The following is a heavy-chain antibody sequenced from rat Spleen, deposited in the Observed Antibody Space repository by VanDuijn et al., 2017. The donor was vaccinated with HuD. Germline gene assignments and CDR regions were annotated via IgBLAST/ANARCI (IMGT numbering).Heavy chain of an antibody. D-gene: IGHD1-4*01. J-gene: IGHJ4*01. V-gene: IGHV2-63*01. CDR2: VWYDGDT. CDR1: GFSLSNYG. CDR3: TREYLTTGVMDA. Sequence: QVQLKESGPGLVQPSQTLSLTCAVSGFSLSNYGVIWVRQPSGKGPEWMGRVWYDGDTAYNSALKSRLSISRDTSKNQLFLKMNSLQTDDTGTYYCTREYLTTGVMDAWGQGASVTVSS.